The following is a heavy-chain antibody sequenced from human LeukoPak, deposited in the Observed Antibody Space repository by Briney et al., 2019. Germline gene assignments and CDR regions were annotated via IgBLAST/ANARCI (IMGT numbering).Heavy chain of an antibody. CDR3: ARDLTDYYELDY. V-gene: IGHV4-4*07. D-gene: IGHD3-22*01. CDR1: GVSISSFY. CDR2: IYASGST. Sequence: PSETLSLTCTVSGVSISSFYWSWIRQPAGKGLEWIGRIYASGSTNYNPSLKSRVTMSVDTSKNQFSLTLSSVTAADTALYYCARDLTDYYELDYWGQGTLVTVSS. J-gene: IGHJ4*02.